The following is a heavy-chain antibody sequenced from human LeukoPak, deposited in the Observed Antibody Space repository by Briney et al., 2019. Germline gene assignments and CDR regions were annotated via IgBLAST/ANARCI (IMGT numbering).Heavy chain of an antibody. D-gene: IGHD1-26*01. V-gene: IGHV4-34*01. CDR3: ARVGIVGAFDY. CDR2: INHSGST. CDR1: GGSFSGYY. J-gene: IGHJ4*02. Sequence: SETLSLTCAVYGGSFSGYYWSWIRQPPGKGLEWIGEINHSGSTNYNLSLKSRVTISVDTSKNQFSLKLSSVTAADTAVCYCARVGIVGAFDYWGQGTLVTVSS.